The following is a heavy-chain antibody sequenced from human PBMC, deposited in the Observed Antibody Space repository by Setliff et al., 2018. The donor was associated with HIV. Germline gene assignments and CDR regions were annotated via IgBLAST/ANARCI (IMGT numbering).Heavy chain of an antibody. Sequence: PTLVNPTQTLALTCTFSNFSLTTIGVGVGWIRQPPGKALEWLALIYWDGDKRYNPSLKDRLTITKATSNNHVVLMMSNMDPADTATYYCTHVNNFRSVYFASWGQGTLVTVSS. CDR1: NFSLTTIGVG. J-gene: IGHJ4*02. D-gene: IGHD1-1*01. V-gene: IGHV2-5*02. CDR3: THVNNFRSVYFAS. CDR2: IYWDGDK.